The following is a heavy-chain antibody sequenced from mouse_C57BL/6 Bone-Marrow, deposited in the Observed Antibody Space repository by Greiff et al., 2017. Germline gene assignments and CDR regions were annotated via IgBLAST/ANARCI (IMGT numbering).Heavy chain of an antibody. CDR2: IDPNSGGT. CDR3: AKGPYAMDY. V-gene: IGHV1-72*01. D-gene: IGHD3-3*01. J-gene: IGHJ4*01. Sequence: VQLVESGAELVKPGASVKLSCKASGYTFTGYWMHWVKQRPGRGLGWIGRIDPNSGGTKYNEKFKGKATRTVDKPSSTAYMQLSSLTSEDSAGYYCAKGPYAMDYWGQGTSVTVSS. CDR1: GYTFTGYW.